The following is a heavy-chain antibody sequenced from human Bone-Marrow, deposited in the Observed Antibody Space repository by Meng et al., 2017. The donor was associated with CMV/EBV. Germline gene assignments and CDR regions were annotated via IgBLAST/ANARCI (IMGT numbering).Heavy chain of an antibody. V-gene: IGHV5-51*01. D-gene: IGHD3-3*01. CDR2: IYPGDSDT. CDR3: ARFAYDFWSGYPRYYFDY. CDR1: GYSFTSYW. Sequence: GESLQISCKGSGYSFTSYWIGWVRQMPGKGLEWMGIIYPGDSDTRYSPSFQGQVTISADKSISTAYLQWSSLKASDTAMYYCARFAYDFWSGYPRYYFDYWGQGTLVTVSS. J-gene: IGHJ4*02.